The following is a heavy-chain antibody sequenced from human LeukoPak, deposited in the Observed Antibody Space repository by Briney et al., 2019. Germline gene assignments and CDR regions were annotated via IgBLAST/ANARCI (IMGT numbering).Heavy chain of an antibody. J-gene: IGHJ6*03. CDR3: ARGDSSGHYYYYMDV. CDR2: IYYSGST. CDR1: GGSISSYY. D-gene: IGHD6-19*01. Sequence: SETLSLTCTVSGGSISSYYWGWIRQPPGKGLEWIGYIYYSGSTNYNPSLKSRVTISVDTSKNQFSLKLSSVTAADTAVYYCARGDSSGHYYYYMDVWGKGTTVTVSS. V-gene: IGHV4-59*01.